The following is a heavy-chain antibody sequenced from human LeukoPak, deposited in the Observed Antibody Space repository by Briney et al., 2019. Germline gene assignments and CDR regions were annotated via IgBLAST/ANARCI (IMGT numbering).Heavy chain of an antibody. V-gene: IGHV4-31*03. CDR3: AREDEDRSVQH. D-gene: IGHD2-15*01. Sequence: SETLSLTCTVSGGSISSGGYYWSWIRQHPGKGLEWIGYIYYSGSTYYNPSLKSRVTISVDTSKNQFSLKLSSVTAADTAVYCCAREDEDRSVQHWGQGTLVTVSS. CDR1: GGSISSGGYY. CDR2: IYYSGST. J-gene: IGHJ1*01.